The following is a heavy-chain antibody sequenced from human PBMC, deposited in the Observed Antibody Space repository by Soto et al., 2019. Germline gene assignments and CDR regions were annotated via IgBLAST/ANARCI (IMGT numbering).Heavy chain of an antibody. CDR3: VCPYARGY. Sequence: DVHLVESGGGLLQPGGSLRLSCAASGFTFSNYWMHWVRQAPGKGLVWVSRINSDGSSTLYADSVKGRFTISRDNAKNALCLQMDSRRVEGTAVYYCVCPYARGYWGQGTLVTVSS. J-gene: IGHJ4*02. D-gene: IGHD2-2*01. V-gene: IGHV3-74*01. CDR2: INSDGSST. CDR1: GFTFSNYW.